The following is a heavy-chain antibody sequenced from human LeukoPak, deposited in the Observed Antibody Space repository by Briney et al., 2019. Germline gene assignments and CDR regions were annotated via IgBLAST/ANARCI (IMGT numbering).Heavy chain of an antibody. CDR3: VKDDSYYYDSSGYPH. CDR2: ISSNGGST. Sequence: GGSLRLSCSASGFTFSTYFMHWVRQAPGKGLEYVSAISSNGGSTYYADSVKGRFTISRANSKNTLYLQMSSLRAEDTAVYHCVKDDSYYYDSSGYPHWGQGTLVTVSS. CDR1: GFTFSTYF. V-gene: IGHV3-64D*09. J-gene: IGHJ4*02. D-gene: IGHD3-22*01.